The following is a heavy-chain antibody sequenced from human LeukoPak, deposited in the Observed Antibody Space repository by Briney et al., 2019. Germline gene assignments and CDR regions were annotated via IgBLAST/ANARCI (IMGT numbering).Heavy chain of an antibody. CDR2: ISPYNGNT. J-gene: IGHJ4*02. Sequence: GASVKVSCKASGYTFTSYDINWVRQAPGQGLEWMGWISPYNGNTNYAPKLQGRLTMTTDTSTSTAYMELRSLRSDDTAVYYCARDRQCGHWGQGTLVTVSS. CDR3: ARDRQCGH. V-gene: IGHV1-18*01. D-gene: IGHD2-21*01. CDR1: GYTFTSYD.